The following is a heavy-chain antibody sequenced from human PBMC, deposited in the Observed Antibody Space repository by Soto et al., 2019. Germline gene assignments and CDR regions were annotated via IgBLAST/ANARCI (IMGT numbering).Heavy chain of an antibody. J-gene: IGHJ4*02. CDR1: GFTFISYE. Sequence: GGSLRLSCAASGFTFISYEMNWVRQAPGKELEWVSYISSSGSTIYYADSVKGRFTISRDNAKNSLYLQMNSLRAEDTAVYYCARHSSGWLYFDYWGQGTLVTVSS. V-gene: IGHV3-48*03. D-gene: IGHD6-19*01. CDR2: ISSSGSTI. CDR3: ARHSSGWLYFDY.